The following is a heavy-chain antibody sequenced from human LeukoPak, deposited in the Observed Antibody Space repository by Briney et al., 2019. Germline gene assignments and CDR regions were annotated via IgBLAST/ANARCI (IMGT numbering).Heavy chain of an antibody. CDR2: INPSGGST. D-gene: IGHD6-13*01. CDR1: GYTFTSYY. Sequence: ASVKVSCKASGYTFTSYYMHWVRQAPGQGLEWMGIINPSGGSTSYAQKFQGRVTMTRDTSTSTVYMELSSLRSDDTAVYYCARDGGQQLVPYSPDYWGQGTLVTVSS. V-gene: IGHV1-46*01. J-gene: IGHJ4*02. CDR3: ARDGGQQLVPYSPDY.